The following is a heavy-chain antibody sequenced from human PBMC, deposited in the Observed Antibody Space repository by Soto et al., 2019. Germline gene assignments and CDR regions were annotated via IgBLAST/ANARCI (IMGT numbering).Heavy chain of an antibody. CDR3: ATSYGSGYRAFDY. CDR1: GDTFSFYT. CDR2: VNPILSMS. J-gene: IGHJ4*02. Sequence: QVQLVQSGAELKKPGSSVKVSCKASGDTFSFYTINWVRQAPGLGLEWMGRVNPILSMSNYAQKFQGRVTMTADKPTSTAYMELRSLTSEDTAFYYCATSYGSGYRAFDYWGQGALVTVSS. V-gene: IGHV1-69*02. D-gene: IGHD3-10*01.